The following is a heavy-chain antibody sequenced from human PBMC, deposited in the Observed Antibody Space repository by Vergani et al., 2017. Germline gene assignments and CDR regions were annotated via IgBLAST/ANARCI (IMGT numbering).Heavy chain of an antibody. CDR2: IYSGGST. D-gene: IGHD3-16*01. CDR3: ARATRGGVLKFDY. Sequence: EVQLVESGGGLVQPGRSLRLSCAASGFTVSSNYMSWVRQAPGKGLEWVSVIYSGGSTYYADSVKGRFTISRDNSKNTLYLQMNSLRAEDTAVYYCARATRGGVLKFDYWGQGTLVTVSS. J-gene: IGHJ4*02. V-gene: IGHV3-66*02. CDR1: GFTVSSNY.